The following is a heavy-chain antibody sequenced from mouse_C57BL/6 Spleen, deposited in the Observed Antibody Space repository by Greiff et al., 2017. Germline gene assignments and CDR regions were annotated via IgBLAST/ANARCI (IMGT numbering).Heavy chain of an antibody. J-gene: IGHJ1*03. CDR1: GYTFTSYW. CDR2: IDPSDSYT. D-gene: IGHD1-1*01. CDR3: AATVVARDWYFDV. Sequence: QVQLQQSGAELVMPGASVKLSCKASGYTFTSYWMHWVKQRPGQGLEWIGEIDPSDSYTNYNQKFKGKSTLTVDKSSSTAYMQLSSLTSEDSAVYYCAATVVARDWYFDVWGTGTTVTVSS. V-gene: IGHV1-69*01.